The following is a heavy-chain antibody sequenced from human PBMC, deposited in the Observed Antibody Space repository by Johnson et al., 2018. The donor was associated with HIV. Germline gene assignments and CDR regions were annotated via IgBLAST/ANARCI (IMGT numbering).Heavy chain of an antibody. D-gene: IGHD1-1*01. CDR3: AKDPPSTGWYAFDI. CDR1: GFTFSSYA. J-gene: IGHJ3*02. Sequence: QVQLVESGGGVVQRGGSLRLSCVASGFTFSSYAMHWVRQAPGKGLEWVAFIRYDGSNKYYADSVKGRFTISRDNSKNTLYLQMNSLRAEDTSVYYCAKDPPSTGWYAFDIWGQGTMVTVSS. V-gene: IGHV3-30*02. CDR2: IRYDGSNK.